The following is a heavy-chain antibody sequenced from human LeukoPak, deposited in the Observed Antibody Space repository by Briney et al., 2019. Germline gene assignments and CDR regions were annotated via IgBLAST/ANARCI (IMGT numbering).Heavy chain of an antibody. CDR1: GFTFNSYA. CDR2: ISGSGRST. CDR3: AKRLWSSSISCYDCWFDP. Sequence: GGSLRLSCAASGFTFNSYAMSWVRQAPGKGLEWVSAISGSGRSTYYADSVKGRFTISRDNSKSTLYLQMNSLRAEDTAVYYCAKRLWSSSISCYDCWFDPWGQGTLVTVSS. J-gene: IGHJ5*02. D-gene: IGHD2-2*01. V-gene: IGHV3-23*01.